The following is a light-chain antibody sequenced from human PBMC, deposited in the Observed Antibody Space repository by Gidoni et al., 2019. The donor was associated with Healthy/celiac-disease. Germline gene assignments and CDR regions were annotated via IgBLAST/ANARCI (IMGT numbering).Light chain of an antibody. CDR3: QQYGSSPVT. Sequence: EIVLTQSPGTLSLSPGERATLSCRASQSVSSSYLAWYQQKPGQAPRLLIYGASSRATGVPDRFSGSGSGTDFTLTISRLEPEDFAVYYCQQYGSSPVTFGQGTKLEIK. CDR2: GAS. CDR1: QSVSSSY. J-gene: IGKJ2*01. V-gene: IGKV3-20*01.